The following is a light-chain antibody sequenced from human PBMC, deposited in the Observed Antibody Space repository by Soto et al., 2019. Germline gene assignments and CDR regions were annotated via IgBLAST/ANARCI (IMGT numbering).Light chain of an antibody. Sequence: DIQLTQSPSFVSASVGDRVTITCRASQGISSYLAWYQQKPGKAPKLLIYAASTLQSGVPSIFSGSGSGTEFTLTISSRQPEDFATYYYQQLNSYPLTFGGGTKVEIK. CDR1: QGISSY. CDR3: QQLNSYPLT. CDR2: AAS. V-gene: IGKV1-9*01. J-gene: IGKJ4*01.